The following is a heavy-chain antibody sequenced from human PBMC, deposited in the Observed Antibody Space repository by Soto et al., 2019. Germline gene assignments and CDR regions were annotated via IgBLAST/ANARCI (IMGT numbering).Heavy chain of an antibody. V-gene: IGHV5-51*01. Sequence: PGESLKISCKGSGYSFTSYWIGWVRQMPGKGLEWMGIIYPGDSNTRYSPSLQGQDTISVDKSISTAYLQWSSLKATDTAMYYCARHAYDFWSGHPNPRYYYGMDVWDQGTTVTVSS. CDR3: ARHAYDFWSGHPNPRYYYGMDV. CDR1: GYSFTSYW. D-gene: IGHD3-3*01. CDR2: IYPGDSNT. J-gene: IGHJ6*02.